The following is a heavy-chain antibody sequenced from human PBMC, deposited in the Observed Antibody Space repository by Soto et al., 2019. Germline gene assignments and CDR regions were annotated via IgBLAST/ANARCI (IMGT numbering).Heavy chain of an antibody. Sequence: VKVSCKASGYTFTSYAMHWVRQAPGQRLEWMGWINAGNGNTKYSQKFQGRVTITRDTSASTAYMELSSLRSEDTAVYYCATRVVPAATLIYDFDYWGQGTLVTVSS. D-gene: IGHD2-2*01. V-gene: IGHV1-3*01. J-gene: IGHJ4*02. CDR2: INAGNGNT. CDR3: ATRVVPAATLIYDFDY. CDR1: GYTFTSYA.